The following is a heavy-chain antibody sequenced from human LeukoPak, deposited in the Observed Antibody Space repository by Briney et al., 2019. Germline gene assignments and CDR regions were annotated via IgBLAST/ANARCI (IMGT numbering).Heavy chain of an antibody. Sequence: SQTLSLTCAIAGDSVSSNSAAWNWIRQSPSRGLEWLGRTYNRSKWYNDYSVSVKSRITTNPGTSKNQFSLQLISVTPEDTAVYYCARAGWYYGSGSYYNLDYWGQGTLVTVSS. CDR2: TYNRSKWYN. CDR3: ARAGWYYGSGSYYNLDY. J-gene: IGHJ4*02. CDR1: GDSVSSNSAA. D-gene: IGHD3-10*01. V-gene: IGHV6-1*01.